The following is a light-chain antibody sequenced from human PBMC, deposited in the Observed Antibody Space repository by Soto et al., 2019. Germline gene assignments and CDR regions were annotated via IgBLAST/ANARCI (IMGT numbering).Light chain of an antibody. J-gene: IGLJ1*01. CDR1: GSNIGAGYD. CDR2: VNN. Sequence: QSVLTQPPSVSGAAGQRVSISFTGSGSNIGAGYDVHWYQQLPGTAPKLLIYVNNARPSGVPDRFSGSKSGTSASLAITGLQAGDEADYYCQSYDNSLSGCVFGGGTKVTVL. V-gene: IGLV1-40*01. CDR3: QSYDNSLSGCV.